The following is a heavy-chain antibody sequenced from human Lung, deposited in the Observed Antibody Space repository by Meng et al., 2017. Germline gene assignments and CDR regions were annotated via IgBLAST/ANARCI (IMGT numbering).Heavy chain of an antibody. D-gene: IGHD4-11*01. CDR3: ARGPTTMAHDIDY. Sequence: GLLQHRGAGWLKPSETLSLLCVVSGGAFSDYYWSWIRQPPGKGLEWIGEINHSGSTNYNPSLESRATISVDTSQNNLSLKLSSVTAADSAVYYCARGPTTMAHDIDYWGQGTLVTVSS. CDR1: GGAFSDYY. CDR2: INHSGST. J-gene: IGHJ4*02. V-gene: IGHV4-34*01.